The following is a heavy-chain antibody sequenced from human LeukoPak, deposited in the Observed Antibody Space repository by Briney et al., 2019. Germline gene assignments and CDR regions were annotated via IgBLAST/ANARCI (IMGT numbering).Heavy chain of an antibody. J-gene: IGHJ6*02. CDR2: IYYSGST. D-gene: IGHD5-12*01. CDR1: GGSISSYY. Sequence: KASETLSLTCTVSGGSISSYYRRWIRQPPGKGLEWIGYIYYSGSTNYNPSLKSRVTISVDTSKNQFSLKLSSVTAADTAVYYCAGQWLPESGYYYYGMDVWGQGTTVTVSS. CDR3: AGQWLPESGYYYYGMDV. V-gene: IGHV4-59*01.